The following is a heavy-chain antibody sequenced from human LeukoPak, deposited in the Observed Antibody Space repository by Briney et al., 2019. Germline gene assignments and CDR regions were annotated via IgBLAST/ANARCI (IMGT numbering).Heavy chain of an antibody. Sequence: SETLSLTCAVYGGSFSGYYWSWIRQPPGKGLEWIGEINHSGSTNYNPSLKSRVTISVDTSKNQFSLKLSSVTAADTAVYYCARGRYDFWNAHWGSYYYYGMDVWGQGTTVTVSS. CDR3: ARGRYDFWNAHWGSYYYYGMDV. CDR2: INHSGST. D-gene: IGHD3-3*01. CDR1: GGSFSGYY. J-gene: IGHJ6*02. V-gene: IGHV4-34*01.